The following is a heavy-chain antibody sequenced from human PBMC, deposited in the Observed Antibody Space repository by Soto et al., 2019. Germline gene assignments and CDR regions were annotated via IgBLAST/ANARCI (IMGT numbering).Heavy chain of an antibody. D-gene: IGHD3-10*01. V-gene: IGHV3-74*01. CDR2: IKSDGSSI. Sequence: EVQLVESGGGLVQPGGSLRLSCAASGFTFSNYWMHWVRQAPGKGLVWVSRIKSDGSSISYADSVKGRFTIYRDNARKTLYLQMNRLRAEDTAVDHRARGGFSGSGSYIQGDYWGQRTLVTVYS. CDR1: GFTFSNYW. CDR3: ARGGFSGSGSYIQGDY. J-gene: IGHJ4*02.